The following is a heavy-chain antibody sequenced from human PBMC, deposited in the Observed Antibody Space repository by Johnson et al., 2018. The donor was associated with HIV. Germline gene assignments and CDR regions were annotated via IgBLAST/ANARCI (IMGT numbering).Heavy chain of an antibody. V-gene: IGHV3-7*03. D-gene: IGHD1-1*01. CDR3: AKDRTSAQSAFDI. J-gene: IGHJ3*02. CDR2: IKQDGSEK. CDR1: GFTFSNYW. Sequence: VQLVESGGGLVQPGGSLRLSCVASGFTFSNYWMSWVRQAPGKGLEWVANIKQDGSEKYYVDSVKGRFTISRDNSKNTLYLQMNSLRAEDTAVYYCAKDRTSAQSAFDIWGQGTMVTVSS.